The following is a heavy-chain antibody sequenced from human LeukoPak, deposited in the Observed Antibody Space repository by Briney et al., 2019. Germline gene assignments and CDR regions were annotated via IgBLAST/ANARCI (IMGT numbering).Heavy chain of an antibody. CDR2: INHSGST. J-gene: IGHJ4*02. V-gene: IGHV4-34*01. Sequence: SETLSLTCAVYGGSFSGYYWSWIRQPPGKGLEWIGEINHSGSTNYNPSLKSRVTISVDTSKNQFSLQLNSVTPEDTAVYYCARGEITMVRGVTSPNFDYWGQGTLVTVSS. D-gene: IGHD3-10*01. CDR1: GGSFSGYY. CDR3: ARGEITMVRGVTSPNFDY.